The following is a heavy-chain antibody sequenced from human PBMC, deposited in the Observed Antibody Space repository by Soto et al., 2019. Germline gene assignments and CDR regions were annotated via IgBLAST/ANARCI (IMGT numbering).Heavy chain of an antibody. J-gene: IGHJ4*02. CDR2: ISGKNDKR. CDR3: AREGNGYEDY. Sequence: QVQLVQSVGEIKKPGASVNVSCKASGYTFIRYGISWVRQAPGQGFEWMGWISGKNDKRNHAQKFRGRITMTTDTSTNTAYLEVRSLGSDDTAIYYCAREGNGYEDYWGQGTLVTVSS. CDR1: GYTFIRYG. D-gene: IGHD5-18*01. V-gene: IGHV1-18*04.